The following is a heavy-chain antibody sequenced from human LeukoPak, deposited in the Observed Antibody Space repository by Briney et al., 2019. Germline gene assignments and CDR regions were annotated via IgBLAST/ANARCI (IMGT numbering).Heavy chain of an antibody. CDR1: GGSISSSSYY. CDR3: ARHDSSGWYYFDY. CDR2: IYYSGST. J-gene: IGHJ4*02. V-gene: IGHV4-39*01. Sequence: PSETLSLTCTVSGGSISSSSYYWGWIRQPPGKGLEWIGSIYYSGSTYYNPSLKSRVTISVDTSKNQFSLKLSSVTAADTVVYYCARHDSSGWYYFDYWGQGTLVTVSS. D-gene: IGHD6-19*01.